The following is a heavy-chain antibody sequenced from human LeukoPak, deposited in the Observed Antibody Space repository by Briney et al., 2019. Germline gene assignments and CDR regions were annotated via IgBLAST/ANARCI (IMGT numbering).Heavy chain of an antibody. CDR2: NNGDGSTT. CDR1: GFTFSSYA. D-gene: IGHD2-15*01. V-gene: IGHV3-74*01. Sequence: GGSLRLSCAASGFTFSSYAMSWVRQAPGKGLMYISRNNGDGSTTNYADVVKGRFTMSRDNVKNTLYLQMNSLRVEDTAVYYCARDPRNVGLAPWGQGTLVTVSS. CDR3: ARDPRNVGLAP. J-gene: IGHJ5*02.